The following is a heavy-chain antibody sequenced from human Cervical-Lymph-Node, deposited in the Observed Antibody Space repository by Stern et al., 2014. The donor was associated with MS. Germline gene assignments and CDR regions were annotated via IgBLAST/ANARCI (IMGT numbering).Heavy chain of an antibody. CDR2: INYNGDST. D-gene: IGHD2-8*02. Sequence: EVQLVESGGGVVRPGGPLGPPWAAFGFIFDVFGMSWFAQVPGKGPGWVSAINYNGDSTDYAASVKGRFTISRDNAKKSLYLRMNSLRVEDTAVYHCARAFCTGGVCYSFPFYGMDVWGQGTTVTVSS. V-gene: IGHV3-20*01. CDR1: GFIFDVFG. J-gene: IGHJ6*02. CDR3: ARAFCTGGVCYSFPFYGMDV.